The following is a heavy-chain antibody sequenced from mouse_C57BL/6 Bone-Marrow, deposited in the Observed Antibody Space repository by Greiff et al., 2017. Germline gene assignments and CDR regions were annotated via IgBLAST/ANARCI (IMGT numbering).Heavy chain of an antibody. J-gene: IGHJ2*01. CDR1: GYTFTSYG. D-gene: IGHD2-4*01. V-gene: IGHV1-81*01. CDR3: ARGGLAGLRREDY. CDR2: IYPRSGNT. Sequence: VKLQESGAELARPGASVKLSCKASGYTFTSYGISWVKQRTGKGLEWIGEIYPRSGNTYYNEKFKGKATLTADKSSSTAYMELRSLTSEDSAVYFCARGGLAGLRREDYWGQGTTLTVSS.